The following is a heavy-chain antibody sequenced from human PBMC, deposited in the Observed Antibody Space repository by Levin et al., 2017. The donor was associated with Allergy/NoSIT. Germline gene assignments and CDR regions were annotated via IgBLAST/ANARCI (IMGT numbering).Heavy chain of an antibody. CDR1: GFTFTNYW. CDR3: ARGAKYYVDY. J-gene: IGHJ4*02. D-gene: IGHD4/OR15-4a*01. V-gene: IGHV3-74*01. CDR2: INNDGRIT. Sequence: GGSLRLSCVASGFTFTNYWMHWVRQAPGKGLVWVSRINNDGRITTYADSVKGRFTISRDSAKNTLSLQMNSLRAEDTAVYYCARGAKYYVDYWGQGALVTVSS.